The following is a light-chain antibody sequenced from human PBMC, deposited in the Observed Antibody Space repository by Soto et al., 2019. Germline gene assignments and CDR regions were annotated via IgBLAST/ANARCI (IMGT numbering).Light chain of an antibody. CDR3: QPYGSLPYT. Sequence: EIVLTQSPGTLSLSPGERATLSCRASQSVSSSYLAWYQQTPGQAPRLLIYCASSRATGIPDRFSGSGSGTDFNLTINRLEPEDFAVYYCQPYGSLPYTFAQWTKLEIK. CDR1: QSVSSSY. V-gene: IGKV3-20*01. CDR2: CAS. J-gene: IGKJ2*01.